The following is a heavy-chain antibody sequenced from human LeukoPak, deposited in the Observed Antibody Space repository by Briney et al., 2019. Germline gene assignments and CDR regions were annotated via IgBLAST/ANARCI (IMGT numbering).Heavy chain of an antibody. CDR2: ITTSSTYI. J-gene: IGHJ4*02. D-gene: IGHD1-26*01. CDR1: GFIFSDYS. Sequence: GGSLRLSCVASGFIFSDYSMDWVRQAPGKGLEWVSSITTSSTYIYYADSVKGRFTISRDNAKNSLYLQMNSLRAEDTAVYYCARFSGSQGVGVDYWGQGTLVTVSS. V-gene: IGHV3-21*01. CDR3: ARFSGSQGVGVDY.